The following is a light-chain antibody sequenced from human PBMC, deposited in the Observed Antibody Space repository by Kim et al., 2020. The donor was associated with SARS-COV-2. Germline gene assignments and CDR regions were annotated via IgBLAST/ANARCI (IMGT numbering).Light chain of an antibody. CDR2: QDS. CDR1: KLGYKY. J-gene: IGLJ2*01. Sequence: VAPGQTASITCSGDKLGYKYACWYQQKPGQSPVLVIYQDSKRPSGIPERFSGSNSGNTATLTISGTQAMDEADYYCQAWDSSTVVFGGGTQLTVL. V-gene: IGLV3-1*01. CDR3: QAWDSSTVV.